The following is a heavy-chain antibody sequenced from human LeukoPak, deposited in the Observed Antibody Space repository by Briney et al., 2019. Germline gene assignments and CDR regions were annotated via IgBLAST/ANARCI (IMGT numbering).Heavy chain of an antibody. CDR2: IKQDGSEK. D-gene: IGHD3-22*01. CDR3: ARDGDTSGYTD. Sequence: PGGSLRLSCEASGFTFSLYWMSWVRQAPGKGLEWVANIKQDGSEKYYVDSVKGRFTIARDNAQNSLYLQMNSLRADDTAVYYCARDGDTSGYTDWGQGTLVTVSS. V-gene: IGHV3-7*01. CDR1: GFTFSLYW. J-gene: IGHJ4*02.